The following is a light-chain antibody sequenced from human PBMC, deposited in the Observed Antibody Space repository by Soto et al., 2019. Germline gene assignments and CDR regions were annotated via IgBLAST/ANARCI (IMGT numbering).Light chain of an antibody. J-gene: IGLJ3*02. CDR1: SSDVGGYNY. Sequence: QSVLTQPPSASGSPGQSVTISCTGTSSDVGGYNYVSWYQQYPGKAPKLMIYGVNKRPSGVPDRFSGTKSANTASLTVSGLQVEDEADYYCSSYAGNNNLVFGGGTKLTVL. V-gene: IGLV2-8*01. CDR2: GVN. CDR3: SSYAGNNNLV.